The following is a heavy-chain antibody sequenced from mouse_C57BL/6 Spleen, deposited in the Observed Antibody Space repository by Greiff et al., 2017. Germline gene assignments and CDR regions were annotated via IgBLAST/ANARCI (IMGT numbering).Heavy chain of an antibody. CDR2: IWSGGST. J-gene: IGHJ4*01. V-gene: IGHV2-2*01. CDR3: ARKETVVGDYYAMDY. CDR1: GFSLTSYG. Sequence: QVQLKESGPGLVQPSQSLSITFTVSGFSLTSYGVHWVRQSPGKGLEWLGVIWSGGSTDYNAAFISRLSISKDNSKSQVFFKMNSLQADDTAIYYCARKETVVGDYYAMDYWGQGTSVTVSS. D-gene: IGHD1-1*01.